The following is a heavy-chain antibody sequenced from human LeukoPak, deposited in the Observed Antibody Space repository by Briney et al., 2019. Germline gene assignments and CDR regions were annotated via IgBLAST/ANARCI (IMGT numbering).Heavy chain of an antibody. Sequence: KPSEPLALTCTVSGRSISSYYWSWIRQPPGKGLEWIGYIYYSGTTRYNPSLKSRVTISLDTSKNQFSLKLSSVTAADTAVYYCARHGYCSGGSCYLDYWGQGTLVTVSS. J-gene: IGHJ4*02. CDR3: ARHGYCSGGSCYLDY. CDR1: GRSISSYY. CDR2: IYYSGTT. D-gene: IGHD2-15*01. V-gene: IGHV4-59*08.